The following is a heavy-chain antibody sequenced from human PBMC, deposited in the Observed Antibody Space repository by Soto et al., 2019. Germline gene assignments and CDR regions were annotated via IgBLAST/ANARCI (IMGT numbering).Heavy chain of an antibody. J-gene: IGHJ4*02. CDR2: IYYSGST. V-gene: IGHV4-39*01. Sequence: PSETLSLTCTVSGGSISSSSYYWGWIRQPPGKGLEWIGSIYYSGSTYYNPSLKSRVTISVDTSKNQFSLKLSSVTAAVTSVYFCARKRRLTGSLYYFDYWGQGTLVTVSS. CDR3: ARKRRLTGSLYYFDY. CDR1: GGSISSSSYY. D-gene: IGHD3-9*01.